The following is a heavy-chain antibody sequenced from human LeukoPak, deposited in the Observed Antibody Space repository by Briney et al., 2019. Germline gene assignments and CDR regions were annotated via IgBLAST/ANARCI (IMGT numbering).Heavy chain of an antibody. J-gene: IGHJ4*02. CDR1: GFTFSSYW. CDR2: IKQDGSEK. D-gene: IGHD4-23*01. CDR3: ARYDYGGNYDC. Sequence: GGSLRLSCAASGFTFSSYWMSWVRQAPGKGLEWVANIKQDGSEKYYVDSVRGRFTISRDNAKNSLYLQMNSLRAEDTAVYYCARYDYGGNYDCWGRGTLVTVSS. V-gene: IGHV3-7*04.